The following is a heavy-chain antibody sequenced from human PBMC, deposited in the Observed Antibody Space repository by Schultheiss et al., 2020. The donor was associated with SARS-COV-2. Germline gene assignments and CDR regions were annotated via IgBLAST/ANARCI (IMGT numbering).Heavy chain of an antibody. J-gene: IGHJ4*02. CDR3: AREFGDTALDY. CDR2: INHSGST. D-gene: IGHD5-18*01. CDR1: GYSISSGYY. Sequence: SQTLSLTCAVSGYSISSGYYWGWIRQPPGKGLEWIGEINHSGSTNYNPSLKSRVTISVDTSKNQFSLKLSSVTAADTAVYYCAREFGDTALDYWGQGTLVTVSS. V-gene: IGHV4-38-2*02.